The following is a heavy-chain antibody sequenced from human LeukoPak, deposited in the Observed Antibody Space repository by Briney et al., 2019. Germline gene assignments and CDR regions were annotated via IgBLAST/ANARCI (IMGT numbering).Heavy chain of an antibody. Sequence: SETLSLTCAVYGGSFSGYYCTWIRQPPGKGLEWIGEINQSGVANYNPSLKSRLTISIDTSKNQFSLKLNSVTAADTAVYYCARCTYDGYYFDYWGQGTLVTVSS. CDR1: GGSFSGYY. V-gene: IGHV4-34*01. J-gene: IGHJ4*02. D-gene: IGHD3-22*01. CDR3: ARCTYDGYYFDY. CDR2: INQSGVA.